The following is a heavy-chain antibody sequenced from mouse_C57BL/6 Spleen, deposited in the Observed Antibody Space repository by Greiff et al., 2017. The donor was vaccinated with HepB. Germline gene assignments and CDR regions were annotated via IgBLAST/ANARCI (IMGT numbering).Heavy chain of an antibody. CDR1: GFTFSSYG. J-gene: IGHJ3*01. Sequence: EVHLVESGGDLVKPGGSLKLSCAASGFTFSSYGMSWVRQTPDKRLEWVATISSGGSYTYYPDSVKGRFTISRDNAKNTLYLQMSSLKSEDTAMYYCARPLYDYDGFAYWGQGTLVTVSA. D-gene: IGHD2-4*01. CDR2: ISSGGSYT. CDR3: ARPLYDYDGFAY. V-gene: IGHV5-6*01.